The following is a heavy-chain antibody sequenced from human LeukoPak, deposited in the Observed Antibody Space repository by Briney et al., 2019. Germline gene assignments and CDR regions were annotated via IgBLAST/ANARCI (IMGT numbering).Heavy chain of an antibody. CDR2: ISSSSSYI. V-gene: IGHV3-21*01. CDR1: GFTFSSYG. CDR3: ARSVGSSRPKIDY. J-gene: IGHJ4*02. Sequence: GGSLRLSCAASGFTFSSYGLSWVRQAPGKGLEWVSSISSSSSYIYYADSVKGRFTISRDNAKNSLYLQMNSLRAEDTAVYYCARSVGSSRPKIDYWGQGTLVTVSS. D-gene: IGHD6-13*01.